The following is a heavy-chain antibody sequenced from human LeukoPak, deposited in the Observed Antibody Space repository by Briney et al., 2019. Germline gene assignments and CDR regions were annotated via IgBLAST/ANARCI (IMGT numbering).Heavy chain of an antibody. CDR2: VASSGTTK. J-gene: IGHJ4*02. CDR1: GFSSNTYE. Sequence: GGSLRLSCAASGFSSNTYEMNWVRQAPGKELEWISYVASSGTTKYYADSVQGRFTISRDNAKNSLYLQMNSLRVEDTAVYYCARGGWHYVFNYWGQGTLVTVSS. CDR3: ARGGWHYVFNY. V-gene: IGHV3-48*03. D-gene: IGHD6-19*01.